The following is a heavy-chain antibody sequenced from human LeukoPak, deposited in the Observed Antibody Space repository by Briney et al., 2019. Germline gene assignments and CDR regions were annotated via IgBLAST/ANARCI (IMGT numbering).Heavy chain of an antibody. CDR1: GGSISSSNW. J-gene: IGHJ6*02. CDR3: ARDVMLRGYYYGMDV. V-gene: IGHV4-4*02. Sequence: SETLSLTCAVSGGSISSSNWWSWVRQPPGKGLEWIGEIYHSGSTNYNPSLKSRVTISVDTSKNQFSLKLSSVTAADTAVYYCARDVMLRGYYYGMDVWGQGTTVTVSS. CDR2: IYHSGST. D-gene: IGHD3-16*01.